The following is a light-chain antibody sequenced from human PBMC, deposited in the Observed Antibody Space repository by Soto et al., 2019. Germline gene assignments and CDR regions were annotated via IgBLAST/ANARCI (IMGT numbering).Light chain of an antibody. CDR3: AAWDDSLNGFV. J-gene: IGLJ1*01. Sequence: QPVLTQPPSASGAPGQRVTISCSGSSSNIESYTVNWYQQLPGMAPKLLIYYTSERPSGVPDRFSGSKSGTSGSLVISGLQSEDEADYYCAAWDDSLNGFVFGTGTKLTVL. CDR1: SSNIESYT. V-gene: IGLV1-44*01. CDR2: YTS.